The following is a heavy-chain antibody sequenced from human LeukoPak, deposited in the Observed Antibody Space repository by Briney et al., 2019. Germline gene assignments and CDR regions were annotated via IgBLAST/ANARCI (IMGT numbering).Heavy chain of an antibody. CDR1: GGSISSSSYY. CDR2: IYYSGST. CDR3: ARSGGKGDYFDY. J-gene: IGHJ4*02. D-gene: IGHD4-23*01. Sequence: PSETLSLTCTVSGGSISSSSYYWGWIRQPPGKGLEWIGSIYYSGSTYYNPSLKSRVTISVDTSKNQFSLKLSSVTAADTAVYYCARSGGKGDYFDYWGQGTLVTVSS. V-gene: IGHV4-39*07.